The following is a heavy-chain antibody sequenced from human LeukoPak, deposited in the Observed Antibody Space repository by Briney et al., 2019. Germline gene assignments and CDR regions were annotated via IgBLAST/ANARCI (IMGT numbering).Heavy chain of an antibody. D-gene: IGHD6-19*01. J-gene: IGHJ4*02. CDR3: AKGLVVAGTEY. V-gene: IGHV3-23*01. Sequence: QPGGSLRLSCAASGFTFSSYAMSWVRQAPGKGLEWVSTISGASGSTYYADSVKGRFTISRDNSKNTLYLQMNSLRAEDTAEYYCAKGLVVAGTEYLGQGTLVTVSS. CDR1: GFTFSSYA. CDR2: ISGASGST.